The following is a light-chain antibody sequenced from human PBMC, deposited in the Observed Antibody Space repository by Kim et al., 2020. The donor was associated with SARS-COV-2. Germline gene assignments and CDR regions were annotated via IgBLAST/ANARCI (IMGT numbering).Light chain of an antibody. CDR1: SSNIGSST. CDR3: AAWDDSLSGVV. CDR2: NNN. J-gene: IGLJ2*01. V-gene: IGLV1-44*01. Sequence: QSVLTRPPSASGTPGQRVTISCYGSSSNIGSSTVDWYQQLPGTAPKLLIYNNNQWPSGVPDRISGSKSGTSASLAISGLQSEDEADYYCAAWDDSLSGVVFGGGTQLTVL.